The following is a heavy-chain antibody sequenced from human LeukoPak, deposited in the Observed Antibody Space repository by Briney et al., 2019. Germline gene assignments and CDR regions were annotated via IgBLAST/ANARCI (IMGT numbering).Heavy chain of an antibody. J-gene: IGHJ4*02. V-gene: IGHV1-69*01. CDR1: GGTFSNYA. CDR2: IIPIFATA. D-gene: IGHD2-8*01. Sequence: SVKVSCKASGGTFSNYAISWVRQAPGQGLEWMGGIIPIFATANYAQKFQGRVTITADESTSTAYLELSSLGSEDTAVYYCARVQGVSDFDYWGQGTLVTVSS. CDR3: ARVQGVSDFDY.